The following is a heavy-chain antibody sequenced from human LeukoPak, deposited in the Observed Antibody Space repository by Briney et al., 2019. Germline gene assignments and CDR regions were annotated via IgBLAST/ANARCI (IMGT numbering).Heavy chain of an antibody. CDR2: IASKTDGGTT. CDR3: TTDRYYYDSSGYYPYYYYGMDV. J-gene: IGHJ6*02. Sequence: SGGSLRLSCAASGLTVTNAWMNWVRQAPGKGLEWVGRIASKTDGGTTDYAAPVKGRFTISRDDSKNTLYLQMNSLKTEDTAVYYCTTDRYYYDSSGYYPYYYYGMDVWGQGTTVTVSS. V-gene: IGHV3-15*04. CDR1: GLTVTNAW. D-gene: IGHD3-22*01.